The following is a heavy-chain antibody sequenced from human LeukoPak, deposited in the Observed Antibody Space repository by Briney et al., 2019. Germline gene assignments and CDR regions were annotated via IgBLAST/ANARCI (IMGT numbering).Heavy chain of an antibody. Sequence: SQTLSLTCTVSGGSISSGGYYWSWIRQHPGKGLEWIGYIYYSGSTYYNPSLKSRVTISVDTSKNQFSLKLSSVTAADTAVYYYARLSSYAGGMDVWGQGTTVTVSS. J-gene: IGHJ6*02. CDR3: ARLSSYAGGMDV. V-gene: IGHV4-31*03. D-gene: IGHD2/OR15-2a*01. CDR2: IYYSGST. CDR1: GGSISSGGYY.